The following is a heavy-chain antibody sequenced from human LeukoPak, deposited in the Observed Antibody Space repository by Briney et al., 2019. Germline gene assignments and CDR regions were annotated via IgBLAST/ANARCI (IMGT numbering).Heavy chain of an antibody. J-gene: IGHJ2*01. D-gene: IGHD6-13*01. CDR2: FDPEDGET. CDR1: GGTFSSYA. V-gene: IGHV1-24*01. Sequence: ASVKVSCKASGGTFSSYAISWVRQAPGQGLEWMGGFDPEDGETIYAQKFQGRVTMTEDTSTDTAYMELSSLRSEDTAVYYCATETLAGPWYFDLWGRGTLVTVSS. CDR3: ATETLAGPWYFDL.